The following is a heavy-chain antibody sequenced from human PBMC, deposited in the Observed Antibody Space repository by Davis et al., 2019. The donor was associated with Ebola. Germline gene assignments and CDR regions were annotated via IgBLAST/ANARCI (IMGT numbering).Heavy chain of an antibody. CDR2: IYYSGST. Sequence: SETLSLTCAVSGGSISSSSYYWGWIRQPPGKGLEWIGSIYYSGSTYYNPSLKSRVTISVDTSKNQFSLKLSSVTAADTAVYYCARLRRDAFDIWGQGTMVTVSS. V-gene: IGHV4-39*01. CDR3: ARLRRDAFDI. J-gene: IGHJ3*02. CDR1: GGSISSSSYY.